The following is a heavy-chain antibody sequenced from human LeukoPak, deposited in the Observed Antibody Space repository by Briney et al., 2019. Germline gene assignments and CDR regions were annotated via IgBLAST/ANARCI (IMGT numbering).Heavy chain of an antibody. J-gene: IGHJ4*02. CDR1: GYTFTDYY. Sequence: ASVNVSCKASGYTFTDYYMHWVRQATGQRLEWMGWIKPDSGDTHYVQKFQGRVTMTRDTSISTAYMGLSRLRSDDTAVYYCARGGSGYDYRNIDYWGQGTLVTVSS. D-gene: IGHD5-12*01. CDR2: IKPDSGDT. CDR3: ARGGSGYDYRNIDY. V-gene: IGHV1-2*02.